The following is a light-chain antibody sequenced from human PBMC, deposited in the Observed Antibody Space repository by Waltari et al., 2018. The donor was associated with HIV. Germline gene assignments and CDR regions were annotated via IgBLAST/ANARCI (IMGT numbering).Light chain of an antibody. CDR1: IATFGSNT. J-gene: IGLJ3*02. CDR3: AARDYSLHGVV. V-gene: IGLV1-44*01. CDR2: FNN. Sequence: QSVLTPPPSASGTPGQSATISCSGGIATFGSNTVHRDHQLPGEPPKLLIYFNNQRPSGRPDRLSGSKSGTSASLAISGLQAEDEADYYGAARDYSLHGVVFGGGTKVTVL.